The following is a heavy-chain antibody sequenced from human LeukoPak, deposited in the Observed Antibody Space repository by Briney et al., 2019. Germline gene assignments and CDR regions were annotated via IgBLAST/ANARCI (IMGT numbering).Heavy chain of an antibody. CDR3: ARGSDSSGWYNWFDP. V-gene: IGHV1-69*05. D-gene: IGHD6-13*01. CDR2: IIPIFGTA. Sequence: SVKVSCKASGGTLSSYAISWVRQAPGQGLEWMGGIIPIFGTADYAQKFQGRVTITTDESTSTAYMEVSSLRSEDTAVYYCARGSDSSGWYNWFDPWGQGTLVTVSS. CDR1: GGTLSSYA. J-gene: IGHJ5*02.